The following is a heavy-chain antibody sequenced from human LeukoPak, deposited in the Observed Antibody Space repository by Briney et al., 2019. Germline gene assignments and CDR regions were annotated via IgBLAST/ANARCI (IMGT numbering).Heavy chain of an antibody. Sequence: ASVKVSCKASGYTFTSYAMNWVRQAPGQGLEWMGWINTNTGNPTYAQGFTGRFVFSLDTSVSTAYLQISSLEAEDTAVYYCARLSYSSSWSDYYFDYWGQGTLVTVSS. CDR1: GYTFTSYA. V-gene: IGHV7-4-1*02. CDR2: INTNTGNP. CDR3: ARLSYSSSWSDYYFDY. J-gene: IGHJ4*02. D-gene: IGHD6-13*01.